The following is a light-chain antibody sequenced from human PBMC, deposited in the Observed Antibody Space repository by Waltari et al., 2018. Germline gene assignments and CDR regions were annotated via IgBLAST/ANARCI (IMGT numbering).Light chain of an antibody. Sequence: DVVMTQSPLSLSVTLGQTASISCTSSQSLVHSDGNTYLNWFHQRPGQSPRRLIYKISHRDYGVPDRFSGSGSGTDFTLKITRVEAEDVGVYYCMQAAHWPRTFGQGTKVEIK. CDR2: KIS. CDR3: MQAAHWPRT. CDR1: QSLVHSDGNTY. J-gene: IGKJ1*01. V-gene: IGKV2-30*02.